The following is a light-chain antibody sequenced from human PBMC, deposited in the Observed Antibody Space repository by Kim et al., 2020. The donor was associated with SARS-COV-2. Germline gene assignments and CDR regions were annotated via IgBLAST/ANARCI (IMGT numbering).Light chain of an antibody. CDR3: SSYTSSSTDVV. CDR2: DVG. CDR1: SSDVGGYNY. Sequence: QSALTQPASVSGSPGQSITISCTGTSSDVGGYNYVSWYQQHPGKAPKLMIYDVGNRPSGVSNRFSGSKSGNTASLTISGLQAEDEADYYCSSYTSSSTDVVFGGGTQLTVL. J-gene: IGLJ2*01. V-gene: IGLV2-14*03.